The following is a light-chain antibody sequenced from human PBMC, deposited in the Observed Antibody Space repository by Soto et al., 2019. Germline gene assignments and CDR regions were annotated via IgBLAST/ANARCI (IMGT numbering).Light chain of an antibody. CDR2: GAS. V-gene: IGKV3-20*01. Sequence: EIVLTQSPGTLSLSPGERATLSCRASQSVAINYLAWYQKKPGQTPRLLIYGASSRATDIPDRFSGSGSVTDFTLTISSLEPEDFAVYYCQQYGITPPYTFGQGPKLEIK. CDR3: QQYGITPPYT. CDR1: QSVAINY. J-gene: IGKJ2*01.